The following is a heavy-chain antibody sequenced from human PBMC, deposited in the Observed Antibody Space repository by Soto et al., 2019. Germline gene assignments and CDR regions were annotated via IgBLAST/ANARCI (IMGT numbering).Heavy chain of an antibody. CDR3: AKGRNWFDP. CDR1: GFIFTNYA. Sequence: GGSLRLSCAASGFIFTNYAMNWVRQAPGKGLEWVSVISGSGGSTYYADSVKGRFTISRDNSKNTLYLQMNSLRAEDTAVYYCAKGRNWFDPWGQGTLVTVSS. J-gene: IGHJ5*02. V-gene: IGHV3-23*01. CDR2: ISGSGGST.